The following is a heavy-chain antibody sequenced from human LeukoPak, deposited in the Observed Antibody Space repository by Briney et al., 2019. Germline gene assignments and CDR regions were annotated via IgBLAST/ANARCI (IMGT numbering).Heavy chain of an antibody. D-gene: IGHD5-12*01. J-gene: IGHJ6*03. CDR1: GFTFSSYT. CDR2: ISSSSSYI. Sequence: GGSLRLSCAASGFTFSSYTIHWVRQAPGKGLEWVSSISSSSSYIYYADSVKGRFTISRDNAKNSLFLQMNSLRPEDTAVYHCAKDEATIGYSYYYMDVWGKGTMVTISS. CDR3: AKDEATIGYSYYYMDV. V-gene: IGHV3-21*01.